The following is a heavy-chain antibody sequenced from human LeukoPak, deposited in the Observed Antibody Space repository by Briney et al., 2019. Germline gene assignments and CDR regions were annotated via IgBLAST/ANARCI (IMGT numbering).Heavy chain of an antibody. CDR1: GGSISSSSYY. CDR3: AREICGGDCYFFDY. CDR2: IYYSGST. J-gene: IGHJ4*02. Sequence: SETLSLTCTVSGGSISSSSYYWGWVRQPPGKGLEWLGSIYYSGSTYYNPSLKSRVTISVDTSKNQFYLKLSSVTAADTAVYYCAREICGGDCYFFDYWGQRTLVTVSS. V-gene: IGHV4-39*07. D-gene: IGHD2-21*02.